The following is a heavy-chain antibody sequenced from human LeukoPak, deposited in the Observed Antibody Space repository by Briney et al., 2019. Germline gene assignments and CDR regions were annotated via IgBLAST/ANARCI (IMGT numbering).Heavy chain of an antibody. J-gene: IGHJ4*02. V-gene: IGHV4-4*07. CDR1: GASISSHY. CDR3: ATLVIHSSSGWHLDD. D-gene: IGHD6-19*01. CDR2: IHTIGNT. Sequence: SETLSLTCTVSGASISSHYWSWIRLPAGKGLEWIGRIHTIGNTNYNPSLKSRVTMSVDTSKNHFSLNLRSVTAADTAVYYCATLVIHSSSGWHLDDWGQGTLVTVSS.